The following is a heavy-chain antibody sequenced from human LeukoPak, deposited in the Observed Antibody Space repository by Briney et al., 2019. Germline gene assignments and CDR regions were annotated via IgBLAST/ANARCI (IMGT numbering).Heavy chain of an antibody. Sequence: ASVKVSCKASGYTFTGYYMHWVRQAPGQGLEWMGWINPNSGGTSYAQKFQGRVTMTRDTSISTAYMELSRLRSDDTAVYYCARVYNWNYVDWFDPWGQGTLVTVSS. CDR3: ARVYNWNYVDWFDP. CDR2: INPNSGGT. D-gene: IGHD1-7*01. V-gene: IGHV1-2*02. CDR1: GYTFTGYY. J-gene: IGHJ5*02.